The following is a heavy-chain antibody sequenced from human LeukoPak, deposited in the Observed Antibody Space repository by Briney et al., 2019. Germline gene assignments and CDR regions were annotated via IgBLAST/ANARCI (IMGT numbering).Heavy chain of an antibody. CDR1: GFKFSSYS. V-gene: IGHV3-21*01. CDR3: ARGTMFPYYFDY. J-gene: IGHJ4*02. Sequence: GGSLRLSCSASGFKFSSYSMKWVRQAPGKGLEWVSFISTSSSYIYYADSLKGRFTISRDNAKNSLYLQMNSLRAEDTAVYYCARGTMFPYYFDYWGQGTLVTVSS. D-gene: IGHD3-10*02. CDR2: ISTSSSYI.